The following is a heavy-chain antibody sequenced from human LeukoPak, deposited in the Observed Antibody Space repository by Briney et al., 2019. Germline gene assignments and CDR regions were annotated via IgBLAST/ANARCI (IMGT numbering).Heavy chain of an antibody. V-gene: IGHV3-30*18. CDR2: ISYDGSNK. J-gene: IGHJ4*02. Sequence: GGSLILSCAASGFTFSSYGMHWVRQAPGKGLEWVAVISYDGSNKYYADSVKGRFTISRDNSKNTLYLQMNSLRAEDTAVYYCAKDPRRYSRTGGYFDYWGQGTLVTVSS. CDR3: AKDPRRYSRTGGYFDY. D-gene: IGHD6-13*01. CDR1: GFTFSSYG.